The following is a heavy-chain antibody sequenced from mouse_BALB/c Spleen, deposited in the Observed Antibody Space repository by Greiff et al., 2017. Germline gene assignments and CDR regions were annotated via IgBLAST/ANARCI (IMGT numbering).Heavy chain of an antibody. V-gene: IGHV1S22*01. CDR2: IYPGSGST. CDR3: TRVSNWDVGY. Sequence: LQQPGSELVRPGASVKLSCKASGYTFTSYWMHWVKQRPGQGLEWIGNIYPGSGSTNYDEKFKSKATLTVDTSSSTAYMQLSSLTSEDSAVYYCTRVSNWDVGYWGQGTTLTVSS. D-gene: IGHD4-1*02. J-gene: IGHJ2*01. CDR1: GYTFTSYW.